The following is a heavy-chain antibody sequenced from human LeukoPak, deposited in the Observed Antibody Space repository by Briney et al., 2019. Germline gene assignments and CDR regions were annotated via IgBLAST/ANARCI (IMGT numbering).Heavy chain of an antibody. CDR2: INHSGST. D-gene: IGHD3-22*01. V-gene: IGHV4-34*01. CDR3: ARDKRPSSGYYYFDY. Sequence: SETLSLTCAVYGGSFSGYYWSWIRQPPGKGLEWMGEINHSGSTNYNPSLKSRVTISVDTSKNQFPLKLSSVTAADTAVYYCARDKRPSSGYYYFDYWGQGTLVTVSS. CDR1: GGSFSGYY. J-gene: IGHJ4*02.